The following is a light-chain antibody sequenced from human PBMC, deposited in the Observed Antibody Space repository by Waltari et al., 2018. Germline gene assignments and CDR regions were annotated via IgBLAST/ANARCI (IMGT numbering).Light chain of an antibody. J-gene: IGKJ4*01. Sequence: IQMTQSPSSVSASVGDRVTVTCRASQGINSWLAWYQQKPGRAPKLRIYGASSLQSGVPSRFSGSGSGTDFTLTISSLQPDDFAAYYCQQAASFPLTFGGGTKVEIK. CDR1: QGINSW. CDR3: QQAASFPLT. V-gene: IGKV1-12*01. CDR2: GAS.